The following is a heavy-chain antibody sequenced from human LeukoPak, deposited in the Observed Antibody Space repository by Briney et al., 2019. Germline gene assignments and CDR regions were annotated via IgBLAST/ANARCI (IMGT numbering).Heavy chain of an antibody. CDR1: GGSISSYY. V-gene: IGHV4-59*01. D-gene: IGHD3-10*01. Sequence: SETLSLTCTVSGGSISSYYWSWIRQPPGKGLEWIGYIYYSGSTNYNPSLKSRVTISVDTSKNQFSLKLSSVTAADTAVYYCARGFGELFYYYGMDVWGQGTTVTVSS. J-gene: IGHJ6*02. CDR3: ARGFGELFYYYGMDV. CDR2: IYYSGST.